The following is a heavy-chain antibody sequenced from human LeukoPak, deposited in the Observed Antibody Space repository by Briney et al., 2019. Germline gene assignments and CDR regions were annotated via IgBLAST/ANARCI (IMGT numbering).Heavy chain of an antibody. CDR3: AKRLTSGGRGDY. CDR2: INPSDSDT. CDR1: GYSFSNYW. Sequence: GESLKISCKGSGYSFSNYWIGCARQMPGKGLEWMGAINPSDSDTRYSPSLQGQVTISADRSISTAYLQWSSLKASDTAMYYCAKRLTSGGRGDYWGQGTLVTVSS. V-gene: IGHV5-51*01. J-gene: IGHJ4*02. D-gene: IGHD2-15*01.